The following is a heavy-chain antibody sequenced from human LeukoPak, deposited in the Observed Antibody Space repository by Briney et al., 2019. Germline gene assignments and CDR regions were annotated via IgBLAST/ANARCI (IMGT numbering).Heavy chain of an antibody. CDR1: RYTFSGYY. CDR3: ASGKSTSPFDY. CDR2: ISPNSGVT. Sequence: ASVKVSCTASRYTFSGYYMHWVRQAPGQGLQWMGRISPNSGVTHHAQEFQGGVTMTWDTSISTAYMEMSSLRSDDTAVYYCASGKSTSPFDYWGQGTLVTVSS. J-gene: IGHJ4*02. V-gene: IGHV1-2*02.